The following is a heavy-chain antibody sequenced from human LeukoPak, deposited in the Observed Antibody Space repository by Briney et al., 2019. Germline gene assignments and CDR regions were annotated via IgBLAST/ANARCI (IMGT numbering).Heavy chain of an antibody. J-gene: IGHJ6*02. V-gene: IGHV1-18*01. Sequence: GASVKVSCKASGYTFTSYGISWVRQAPGQGLEWMGWISAYNGNTNYAQKLQGRVTMTRNTSISTAYMELSSLRSEDTAVYYCASSIVVVPAASTPGGYYYYGMDVWGQGTTVTVSS. D-gene: IGHD2-2*01. CDR1: GYTFTSYG. CDR2: ISAYNGNT. CDR3: ASSIVVVPAASTPGGYYYYGMDV.